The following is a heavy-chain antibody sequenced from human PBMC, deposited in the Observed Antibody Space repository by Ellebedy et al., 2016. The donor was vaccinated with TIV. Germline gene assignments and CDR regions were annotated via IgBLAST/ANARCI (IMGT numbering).Heavy chain of an antibody. Sequence: GESLKISCAASGFTFNDYAVHWVRQSPGKGLEWVSLISGAGNSRYYAASVKGRFTISRDNSKNSLYLYMSSLRTEDTAFYYCVKARRSVPPVTPSMPLYYFYVMDVWGQGTTVIVSS. CDR3: VKARRSVPPVTPSMPLYYFYVMDV. CDR2: ISGAGNSR. V-gene: IGHV3-43*02. J-gene: IGHJ6*02. D-gene: IGHD2/OR15-2a*01. CDR1: GFTFNDYA.